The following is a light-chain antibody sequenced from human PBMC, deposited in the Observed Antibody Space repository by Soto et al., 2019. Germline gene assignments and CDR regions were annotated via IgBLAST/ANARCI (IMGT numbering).Light chain of an antibody. Sequence: EIVLTQSPGTLSLSPGEGATLSCRASQSVSSSYLAWYQQKPGQTPRLLIYTDSSRATGIPDRFSGSGSGTDFTLSISILEPEDFAVYYCQQYGNSLYTFGQRTKLEIK. CDR3: QQYGNSLYT. CDR2: TDS. J-gene: IGKJ2*01. V-gene: IGKV3-20*01. CDR1: QSVSSSY.